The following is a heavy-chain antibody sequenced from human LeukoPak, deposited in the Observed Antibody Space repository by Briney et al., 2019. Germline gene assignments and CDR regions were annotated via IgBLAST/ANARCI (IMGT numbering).Heavy chain of an antibody. CDR2: IYSGGDT. CDR1: GSTVKRNY. D-gene: IGHD3-22*01. V-gene: IGHV3-66*02. CDR3: ARLDDSNSRRPENDASDV. J-gene: IGHJ3*01. Sequence: AGSLRLSCAVSGSTVKRNYMSWARQAPGKGLEWVSVIYSGGDTYYADSVKGRFTISRDNSKNTVYLQMNNLRPEDTAVYYCARLDDSNSRRPENDASDVWGQGTTVTVSS.